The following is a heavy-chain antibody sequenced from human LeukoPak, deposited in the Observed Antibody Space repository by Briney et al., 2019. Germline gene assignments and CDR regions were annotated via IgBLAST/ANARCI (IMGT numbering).Heavy chain of an antibody. CDR1: GFSFSTEW. J-gene: IGHJ6*03. V-gene: IGHV3-74*01. CDR3: ARDRSGSQYYIDV. CDR2: VTSDGSTT. D-gene: IGHD1-26*01. Sequence: GGSLRLSCAASGFSFSTEWMHWVRQVPGKGLVWVARVTSDGSTTSYADSVKGRFTISRDNAKNTVDLQMNSLRAGDTAVYYCARDRSGSQYYIDVWGKGTTVTVSS.